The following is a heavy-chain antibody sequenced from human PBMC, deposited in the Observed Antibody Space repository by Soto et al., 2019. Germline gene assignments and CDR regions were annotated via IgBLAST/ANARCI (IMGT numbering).Heavy chain of an antibody. CDR3: AREVSGTGAFDY. CDR2: IFDSGTT. D-gene: IGHD2-8*02. Sequence: QVQLEQSGPGLVKPAQTLSLTCKISGGSITSVNHYWSWIRQSPGEGLEWIGYIFDSGTTHYNPSLKGRVTISGDASQSQFFLTIHSVTAADTAVYYCAREVSGTGAFDYWGQGTLVTVSS. CDR1: GGSITSVNHY. V-gene: IGHV4-31*02. J-gene: IGHJ4*02.